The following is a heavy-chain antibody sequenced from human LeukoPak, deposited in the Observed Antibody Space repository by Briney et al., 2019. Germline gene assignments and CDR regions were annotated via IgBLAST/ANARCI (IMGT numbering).Heavy chain of an antibody. D-gene: IGHD5-18*01. CDR1: GFTFSSYG. V-gene: IGHV3-30-3*02. CDR2: ISYDGSNK. Sequence: PGGSLRLSCAASGFTFSSYGMHWVRQAPGKGLEWVAVISYDGSNKYYADSVKGRFTISRDNSKNTLYLQMNSLRAEDTAVYYCAKEWIQLSFDYWGQGTLVTVSS. J-gene: IGHJ4*02. CDR3: AKEWIQLSFDY.